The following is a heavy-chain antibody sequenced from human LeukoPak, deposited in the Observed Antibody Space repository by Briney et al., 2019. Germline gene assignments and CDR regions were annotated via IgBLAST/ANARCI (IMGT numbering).Heavy chain of an antibody. Sequence: PSETLSLTCTVSGGSISGYYWSWIRQPPGKGLEWIGYIIYSGSTNYNHSLKSRVTISVDTSKNQFSLKLSSATAADTAVYYCARDLYGRSSRFDYWGQGTLVTVSS. CDR2: IIYSGST. D-gene: IGHD3-10*01. CDR3: ARDLYGRSSRFDY. V-gene: IGHV4-59*01. CDR1: GGSISGYY. J-gene: IGHJ4*02.